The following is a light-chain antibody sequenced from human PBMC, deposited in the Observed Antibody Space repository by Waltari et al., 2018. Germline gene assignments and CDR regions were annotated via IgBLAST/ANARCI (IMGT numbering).Light chain of an antibody. CDR3: CSYAGLGIYV. Sequence: QSGLTQPASVSGSPGQSITIPCTGTSRDVGNYHLVSCYQQYPGKAPKLMVYEVTKRTSGVSDRFSGSKSGNTASLTIYGLQSEDEADYYCCSYAGLGIYVFGTGTKVTVL. CDR1: SRDVGNYHL. J-gene: IGLJ1*01. CDR2: EVT. V-gene: IGLV2-23*02.